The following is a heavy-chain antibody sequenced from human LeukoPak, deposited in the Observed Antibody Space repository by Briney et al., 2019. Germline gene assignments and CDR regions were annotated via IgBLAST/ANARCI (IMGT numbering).Heavy chain of an antibody. J-gene: IGHJ4*02. CDR3: ASGITMVRGANGDY. Sequence: GASVKVSCKVSGYTFTGYYMPWVRQAPGQGLEWMGWINPNSGGTNYAQKFQGRVTMTRDTSISTAYMELSRLRSDDTAVYYCASGITMVRGANGDYWGQGTLVTVSS. D-gene: IGHD3-10*01. CDR1: GYTFTGYY. V-gene: IGHV1-2*02. CDR2: INPNSGGT.